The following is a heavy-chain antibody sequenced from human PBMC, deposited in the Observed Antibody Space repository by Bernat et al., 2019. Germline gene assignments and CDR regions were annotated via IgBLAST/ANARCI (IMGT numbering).Heavy chain of an antibody. V-gene: IGHV1-46*01. J-gene: IGHJ6*02. CDR1: GYTFTSYY. CDR3: ARDLTVHSGELPPGSGYYYGMDV. D-gene: IGHD1-26*01. CDR2: INPSGGST. Sequence: QVQLVQSGAEVKKPGASVKVSCKASGYTFTSYYMHWVRQAPGQGLEWMGIINPSGGSTSYAQKFQGRVTMTRDTSTSTVYMELSSLRSEDTAVYYCARDLTVHSGELPPGSGYYYGMDVWGQGTTVTVSS.